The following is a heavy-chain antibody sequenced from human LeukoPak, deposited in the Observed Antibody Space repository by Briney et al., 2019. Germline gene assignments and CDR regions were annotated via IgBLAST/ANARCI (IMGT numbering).Heavy chain of an antibody. Sequence: SETLSLTCAVYGGSFSGYYWSWIRQHPGKGLEWIGYIYYSGSTYYNPSLKSRVTISVDTSKNQFSLKLSSVTAADTAVYYCARVSGVVTPWIYYFDYWGQGTLVTVSS. CDR3: ARVSGVVTPWIYYFDY. V-gene: IGHV4-31*11. D-gene: IGHD4-23*01. J-gene: IGHJ4*02. CDR1: GGSFSGYY. CDR2: IYYSGST.